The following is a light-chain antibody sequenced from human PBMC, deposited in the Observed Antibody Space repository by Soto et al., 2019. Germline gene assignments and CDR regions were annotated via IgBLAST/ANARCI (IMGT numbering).Light chain of an antibody. CDR1: QSVNSY. CDR3: QQYNKWPRT. J-gene: IGKJ1*01. V-gene: IGKV3-15*01. CDR2: DAS. Sequence: EIVMTQSPATLSVSPGERGTLSCRASQSVNSYLAWYQQKPGQAPRLLIYDASTRATGIPARFSGSGSGTEFTLTISSLQSEDFAVYYCQQYNKWPRTFGQGTKVEIK.